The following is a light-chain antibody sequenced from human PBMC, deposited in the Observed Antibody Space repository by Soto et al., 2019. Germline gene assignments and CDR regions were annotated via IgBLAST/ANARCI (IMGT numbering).Light chain of an antibody. Sequence: QSALTQPASVSGSPGQSIAISCTGTSRAVGSYNFVSWYQQHPGKAPKLMIYEGTKRPSGVSNRFSGSKSGNTASLTISRLQAEDEADYYCCSYAGSSTPVFGGGTKLTVL. V-gene: IGLV2-23*01. CDR3: CSYAGSSTPV. CDR1: SRAVGSYNF. CDR2: EGT. J-gene: IGLJ3*02.